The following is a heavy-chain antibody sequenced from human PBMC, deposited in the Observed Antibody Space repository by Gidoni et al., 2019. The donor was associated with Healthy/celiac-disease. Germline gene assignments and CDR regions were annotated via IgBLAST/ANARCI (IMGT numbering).Heavy chain of an antibody. Sequence: EVQLVESGGGLVQPGGSLRLPGAASGFTFSSYWMGWVRQAPGKGLEWGANIKLDGSEKYYVDSVKGRFPISRDNAKNSLYLQMNSLRAEDTAVYYCARDLARTDSSGYWGQGTLVTVSS. CDR1: GFTFSSYW. CDR3: ARDLARTDSSGY. V-gene: IGHV3-7*01. D-gene: IGHD2-15*01. CDR2: IKLDGSEK. J-gene: IGHJ4*02.